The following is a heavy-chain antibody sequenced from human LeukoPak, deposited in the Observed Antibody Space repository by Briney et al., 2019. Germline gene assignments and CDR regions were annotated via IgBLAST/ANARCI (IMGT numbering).Heavy chain of an antibody. CDR2: IGESSNHI. J-gene: IGHJ3*02. CDR3: ARALPSPLYSGSYADAFDI. D-gene: IGHD1-26*01. CDR1: GFTFNNYH. Sequence: PGGSLRLSCAASGFTFNNYHMSWVRQAPGKGLEWVSSIGESSNHIYYADSLKGRFTISRDNAKNSLYLQMNSLRAEDTAVYYCARALPSPLYSGSYADAFDIWGQGTMVTVSS. V-gene: IGHV3-21*01.